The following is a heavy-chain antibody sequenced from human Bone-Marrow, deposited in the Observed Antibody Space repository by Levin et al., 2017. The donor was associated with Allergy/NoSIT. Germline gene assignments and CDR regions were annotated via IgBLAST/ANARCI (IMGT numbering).Heavy chain of an antibody. D-gene: IGHD6-19*01. J-gene: IGHJ4*02. Sequence: GGSLRLSCAASGFTFDDYAMHWVRQAPGKGLEWVSGISWNSGSIGYADSVKGRFTISRDNAKNSLYLQMNSLRAEDTALYYCAKEFAVAEGYWGQGTLVTVSS. V-gene: IGHV3-9*01. CDR1: GFTFDDYA. CDR3: AKEFAVAEGY. CDR2: ISWNSGSI.